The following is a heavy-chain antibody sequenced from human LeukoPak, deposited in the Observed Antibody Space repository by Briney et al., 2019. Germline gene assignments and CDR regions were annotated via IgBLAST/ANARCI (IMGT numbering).Heavy chain of an antibody. Sequence: GGSLRLSCAASGFTFDDYSMHWVRQAPGKGLEWVSGISWNSGSIGYADSVKGRFTISRDNAKNSLYLQMNSLRAEDTALYYCAKDIATGNRLYYFDYWGQGTLVTVSS. CDR2: ISWNSGSI. J-gene: IGHJ4*02. CDR3: AKDIATGNRLYYFDY. CDR1: GFTFDDYS. V-gene: IGHV3-9*01. D-gene: IGHD1-14*01.